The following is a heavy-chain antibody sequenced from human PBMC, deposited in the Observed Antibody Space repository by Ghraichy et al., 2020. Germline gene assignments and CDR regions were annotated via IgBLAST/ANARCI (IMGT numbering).Heavy chain of an antibody. Sequence: GGSLRLSCAASGFTFSSYAMSWVRQAPGKGLEWVSAISGSGGSTYYADSVKGRFTISRDNSKNTLYLQMSSLRAEDTAVYYCAKGVSGYDILSGHYYYYAMDVWGQGTTVTVSS. CDR1: GFTFSSYA. CDR2: ISGSGGST. CDR3: AKGVSGYDILSGHYYYYAMDV. D-gene: IGHD3-9*01. J-gene: IGHJ6*02. V-gene: IGHV3-23*01.